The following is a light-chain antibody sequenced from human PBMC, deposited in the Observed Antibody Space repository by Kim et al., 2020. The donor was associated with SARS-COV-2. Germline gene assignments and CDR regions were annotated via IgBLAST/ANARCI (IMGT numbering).Light chain of an antibody. CDR2: EDN. Sequence: SPGQTARFTCSGDKLGDKYTCCYQQKPAQSPLLVMYEDNKRPSGIPERFSGSNSGNTATLTISGTQAVDEADYYCQAWDSSTFYVFGTGTKVTVL. J-gene: IGLJ1*01. CDR1: KLGDKY. CDR3: QAWDSSTFYV. V-gene: IGLV3-1*01.